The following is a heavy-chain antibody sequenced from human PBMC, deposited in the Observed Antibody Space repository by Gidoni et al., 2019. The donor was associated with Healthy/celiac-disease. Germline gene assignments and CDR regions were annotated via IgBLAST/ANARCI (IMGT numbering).Heavy chain of an antibody. CDR3: ARERYYYDSSGYYRIYYYYGMDV. J-gene: IGHJ6*02. V-gene: IGHV1-3*01. Sequence: QVQLVQSVAEVKTPGASVKVSCKASGYTFTSYAMHWVRQAPGQRLEWMGWINAGNGNTKYSQKFQGRVTITRDTAASTAYMELSSLRSEDTAVYYCARERYYYDSSGYYRIYYYYGMDVWGQGTTVTVSS. D-gene: IGHD3-22*01. CDR2: INAGNGNT. CDR1: GYTFTSYA.